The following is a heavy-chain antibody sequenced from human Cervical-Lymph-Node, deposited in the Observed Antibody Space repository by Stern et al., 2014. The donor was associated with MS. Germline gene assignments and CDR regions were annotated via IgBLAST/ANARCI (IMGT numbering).Heavy chain of an antibody. CDR2: ISSSERSV. D-gene: IGHD3-22*01. J-gene: IGHJ4*02. Sequence: QVQLVQSGGGLVKPGGSLRLSCAASGFTFSDYYMSWIRQAPGKGLEWVSYISSSERSVYSADPVNGRFTISRENAKNSPYLQMNSLRAEDTAVYYCAREVDYYDSSGPRFDYWGQGTLVTVSS. V-gene: IGHV3-11*01. CDR1: GFTFSDYY. CDR3: AREVDYYDSSGPRFDY.